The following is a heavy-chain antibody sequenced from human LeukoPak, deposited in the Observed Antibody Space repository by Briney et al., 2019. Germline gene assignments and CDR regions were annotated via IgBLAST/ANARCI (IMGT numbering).Heavy chain of an antibody. CDR2: IYYSGST. V-gene: IGHV4-30-4*08. D-gene: IGHD3-9*01. CDR3: ARASILTGYAK. Sequence: SQTLSLTCTVSGGSISSGDYYWSWIRRPPGKGLGWIRYIYYSGSTYYNTSLNSRVTISVDTSKNQYSLQLSSVTAADTAVYYCARASILTGYAKWGQGTLVTVSS. J-gene: IGHJ4*02. CDR1: GGSISSGDYY.